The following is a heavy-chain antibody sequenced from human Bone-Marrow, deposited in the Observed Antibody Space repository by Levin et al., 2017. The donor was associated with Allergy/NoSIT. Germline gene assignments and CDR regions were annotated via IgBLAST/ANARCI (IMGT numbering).Heavy chain of an antibody. D-gene: IGHD2-8*01. CDR1: GFNFNDYA. CDR3: AHTNSIDFDP. CDR2: ISWNSGTI. Sequence: GGSLRLSCAASGFNFNDYAMHWVRQAPGKGLEWVSGISWNSGTIGYADSVKGRFTISRDNAKNSLFLRMNTLRPEDTAVYYCAHTNSIDFDPWGQGILVTVSS. V-gene: IGHV3-9*01. J-gene: IGHJ5*02.